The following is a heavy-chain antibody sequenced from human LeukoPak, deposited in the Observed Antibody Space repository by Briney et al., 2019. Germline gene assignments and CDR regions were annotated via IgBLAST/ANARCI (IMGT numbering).Heavy chain of an antibody. CDR3: ASSPLRGSYGPRWFDP. J-gene: IGHJ5*02. D-gene: IGHD1-26*01. V-gene: IGHV4-59*01. CDR2: IYYSGST. CDR1: GGSIGSYY. Sequence: SETLSLTCTVSGGSIGSYYWSWIRQPPGKGLEWIGYIYYSGSTNYNPSLKSRVTISVDTSKNQFSLKLSSVTAADTAVYYCASSPLRGSYGPRWFDPWGQGTLVTVSS.